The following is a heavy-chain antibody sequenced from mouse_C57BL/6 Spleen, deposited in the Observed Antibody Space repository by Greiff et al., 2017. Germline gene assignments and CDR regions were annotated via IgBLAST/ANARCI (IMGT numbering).Heavy chain of an antibody. V-gene: IGHV5-6*02. D-gene: IGHD1-1*02. Sequence: DVMLVESGGDLVKPGGSLKLSCAASGFTFSSYGMSWVRQTPDKRLEWVATISSGGSYTYYPDSVKGRFTITRDNAKNTLYLQLISLKSEDTAMYYCARQGGVFDYWGQGTTLTDSS. CDR1: GFTFSSYG. J-gene: IGHJ2*01. CDR3: ARQGGVFDY. CDR2: ISSGGSYT.